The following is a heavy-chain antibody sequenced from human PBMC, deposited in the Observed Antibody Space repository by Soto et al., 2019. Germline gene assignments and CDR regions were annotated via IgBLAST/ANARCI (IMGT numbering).Heavy chain of an antibody. D-gene: IGHD3-22*01. J-gene: IGHJ4*02. CDR3: AKQGRSGYAHVDY. V-gene: IGHV3-30*18. CDR2: ISYDGSNK. CDR1: GFTFSSYG. Sequence: GGSLRLSCAASGFTFSSYGMHWVRQAPGKGLEWVAVISYDGSNKYYADSVKGRFTISRDNSKNTLYLQMNSLRAEDTAVYYCAKQGRSGYAHVDYWGQGTLVTVSS.